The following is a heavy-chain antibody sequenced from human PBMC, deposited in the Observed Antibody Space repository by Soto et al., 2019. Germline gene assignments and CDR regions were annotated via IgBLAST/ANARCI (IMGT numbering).Heavy chain of an antibody. CDR1: GGTFSSYA. J-gene: IGHJ4*02. V-gene: IGHV1-69*13. Sequence: SVKVSCEASGGTFSSYAISWVRQAPGQGLEWMGGIIPIFGTANYAQKFQGRVTITADESTSTAYMELSSLRSEDTAVYYCAGERIAAAAALDYWGQGTLVTVSS. CDR2: IIPIFGTA. D-gene: IGHD6-13*01. CDR3: AGERIAAAAALDY.